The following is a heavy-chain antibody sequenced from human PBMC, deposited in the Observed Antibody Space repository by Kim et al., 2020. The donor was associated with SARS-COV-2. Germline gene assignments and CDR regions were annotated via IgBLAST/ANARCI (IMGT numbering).Heavy chain of an antibody. CDR1: GDSVSSGGYY. CDR3: VRAGYGDYCFDY. CDR2: IYYSGSS. D-gene: IGHD4-17*01. J-gene: IGHJ4*02. V-gene: IGHV4-31*03. Sequence: SESLSLTCTVSGDSVSSGGYYWGRNGQDPGQVLVWIGYIYYSGSSYSNSFPKSRITISVDTSKNQFSLKLSSVAAADTAVYYCVRAGYGDYCFDYWGQGTLVTVSS.